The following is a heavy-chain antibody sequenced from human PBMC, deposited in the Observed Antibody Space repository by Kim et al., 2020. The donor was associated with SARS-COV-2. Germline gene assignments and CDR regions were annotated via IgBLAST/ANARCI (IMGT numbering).Heavy chain of an antibody. D-gene: IGHD1-26*01. J-gene: IGHJ4*02. V-gene: IGHV4-31*02. Sequence: YNNPSPKSRVTISVDTSKNQFSRKLSSVTAADTAVYYCARGGYSGITFDYWGQGTLVTVSS. CDR3: ARGGYSGITFDY.